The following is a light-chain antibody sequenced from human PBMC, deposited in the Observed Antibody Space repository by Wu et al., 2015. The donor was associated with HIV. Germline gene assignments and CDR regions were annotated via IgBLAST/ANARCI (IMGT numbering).Light chain of an antibody. CDR1: QGIRND. J-gene: IGKJ1*01. Sequence: AIQVTQSPSSLSASVGDRVIITCRASQGIRNDLSWYQQKPGKAPILLIYAASSLQSGVPSRFSGSGSGTDFTLTISSLQPEDFATYYCLQDYNYPRTFGQGTKVEIK. CDR2: AAS. CDR3: LQDYNYPRT. V-gene: IGKV1-6*01.